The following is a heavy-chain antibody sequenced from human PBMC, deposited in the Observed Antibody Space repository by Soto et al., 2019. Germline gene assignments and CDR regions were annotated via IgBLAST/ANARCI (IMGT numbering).Heavy chain of an antibody. D-gene: IGHD6-19*01. V-gene: IGHV3-7*03. J-gene: IGHJ4*02. CDR2: INEDGSKK. Sequence: DVQLVESGGALVQPGGSLGLSCAVSGFTVSANWMSWVRQAPGKGLEWLANINEDGSKKFYVDSVKGRFTISKDNAKNSLSLQLGSLRADDTAVYYCAREMHLGSGWGDIDIWGRGTMVTVSS. CDR3: AREMHLGSGWGDIDI. CDR1: GFTVSANW.